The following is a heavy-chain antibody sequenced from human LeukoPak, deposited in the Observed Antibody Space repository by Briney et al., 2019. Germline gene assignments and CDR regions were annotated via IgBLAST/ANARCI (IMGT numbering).Heavy chain of an antibody. CDR1: GFTFSSYA. CDR2: ISGSGGST. V-gene: IGHV3-23*01. Sequence: GGSLRLSCAASGFTFSSYAISWVRQAPGKGLEWVSAISGSGGSTYYADSVKGRFTISRGNSKNTLYLQMNSLRAEDTAVYYCAKDRRIQLWLGFDYWGQGTLVTVSS. D-gene: IGHD5-18*01. J-gene: IGHJ4*02. CDR3: AKDRRIQLWLGFDY.